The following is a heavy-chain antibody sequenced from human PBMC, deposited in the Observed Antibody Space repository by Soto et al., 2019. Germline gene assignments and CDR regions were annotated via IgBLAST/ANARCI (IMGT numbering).Heavy chain of an antibody. V-gene: IGHV3-30-3*01. CDR1: GFTFSSYA. CDR3: AREDSSGYYDLLIEYFQH. D-gene: IGHD3-22*01. Sequence: GGSLRLSCAASGFTFSSYAMHWVRQAPGKGLEWVAVISYDGSNKYYADSVKGRFTISRDNSKNTLYLQMNSLRAEDTAVYYCAREDSSGYYDLLIEYFQHWGQGTLVTVSS. J-gene: IGHJ1*01. CDR2: ISYDGSNK.